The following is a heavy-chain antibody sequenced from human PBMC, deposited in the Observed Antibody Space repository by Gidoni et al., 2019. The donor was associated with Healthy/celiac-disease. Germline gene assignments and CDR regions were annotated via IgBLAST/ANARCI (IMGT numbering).Heavy chain of an antibody. V-gene: IGHV4-61*01. CDR1: ACSVCRVSYF. D-gene: IGHD5-18*01. J-gene: IGHJ3*02. CDR3: ARDVGLTGGYSYGGGAFDI. Sequence: QVQLQESAPGLVKPSQTLSLPCTVSACSVCRVSYFWSWIRQPPGKGLEWIGYIYSSGSTHYNPSLKSRVTISVDTSKNQFSLKLSSVTAADTAVYYCARDVGLTGGYSYGGGAFDIWGQGTMVTVSS. CDR2: IYSSGST.